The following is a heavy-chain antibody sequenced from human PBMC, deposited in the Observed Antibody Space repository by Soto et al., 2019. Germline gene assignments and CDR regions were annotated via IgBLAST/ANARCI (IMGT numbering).Heavy chain of an antibody. D-gene: IGHD3-3*01. V-gene: IGHV4-59*01. CDR1: SGSISTYY. CDR2: LYYTETT. CDR3: ARGRRITIFGVVMIDAFDI. Sequence: ETLSLTCSFSSGSISTYYWSWIRQPPGKGLEWIGYLYYTETTNYNPSLMSRVTMSVDTSKNQFSLKLNSVTAADAAVYYCARGRRITIFGVVMIDAFDIWGQGTMVTVSS. J-gene: IGHJ3*02.